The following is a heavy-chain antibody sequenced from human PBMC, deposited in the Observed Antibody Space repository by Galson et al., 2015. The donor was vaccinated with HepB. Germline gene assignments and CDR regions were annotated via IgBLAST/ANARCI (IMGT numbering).Heavy chain of an antibody. D-gene: IGHD3/OR15-3a*01. Sequence: SLRLSCAASGFTLSSYTMNWVRQAPGKGLEWVSSITSNSDYIYYAASVRGRFTLSRDNAKNSLFLQMSSLRAEDTALYYCARDWTGGDVWGKGTTVTVSS. J-gene: IGHJ6*04. CDR1: GFTLSSYT. CDR3: ARDWTGGDV. V-gene: IGHV3-21*01. CDR2: ITSNSDYI.